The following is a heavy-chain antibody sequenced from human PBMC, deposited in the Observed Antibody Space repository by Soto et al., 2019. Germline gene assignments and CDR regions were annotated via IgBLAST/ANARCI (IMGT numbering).Heavy chain of an antibody. J-gene: IGHJ6*02. CDR1: GGTFRTSA. CDR2: IMPVFRRP. Sequence: QVQLVQSGAEVKKPGSSVKVSCKASGGTFRTSAISWVRQAPGQGLEWLGGIMPVFRRPKYAQNFQDRVSITADESTSTASMELNSLRSDDTAVYYCARDKDRLQLGGNYYFILDVWGQGTAVTVSS. V-gene: IGHV1-69*12. D-gene: IGHD1-1*01. CDR3: ARDKDRLQLGGNYYFILDV.